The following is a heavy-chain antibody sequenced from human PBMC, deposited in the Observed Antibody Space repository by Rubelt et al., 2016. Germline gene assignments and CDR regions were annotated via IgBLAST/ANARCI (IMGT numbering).Heavy chain of an antibody. CDR3: ARDGDSGSYYGPFDY. Sequence: GLEWIGRIYPSGSTNYNPSLKSRVTMSVDASKNQFSLKLTSVTAADTAVYYCARDGDSGSYYGPFDYWGQGTLVTVSS. V-gene: IGHV4-4*07. D-gene: IGHD1-26*01. J-gene: IGHJ4*02. CDR2: IYPSGST.